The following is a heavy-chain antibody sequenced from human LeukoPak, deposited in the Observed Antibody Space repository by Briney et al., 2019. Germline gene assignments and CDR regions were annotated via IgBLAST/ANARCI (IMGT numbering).Heavy chain of an antibody. Sequence: PSETLSLTCAVYGGSFSGYYWSWIRQPPGKGLECSGEIKHMVSTNYNPPLTSRVTISVDPSKNQFSLKLSSVTAADTAVYYCASNSFDYYGSGSYSVDYWGQGTLVTVSS. CDR1: GGSFSGYY. D-gene: IGHD3-10*01. V-gene: IGHV4-34*01. CDR2: IKHMVST. CDR3: ASNSFDYYGSGSYSVDY. J-gene: IGHJ4*02.